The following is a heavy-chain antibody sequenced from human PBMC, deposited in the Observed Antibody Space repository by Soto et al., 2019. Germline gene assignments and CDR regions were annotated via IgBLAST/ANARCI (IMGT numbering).Heavy chain of an antibody. D-gene: IGHD3-3*01. J-gene: IGHJ5*02. CDR3: ASDLFYDLS. CDR2: ISYDGSNK. Sequence: GGSLRLSCVASGFTFSSYGMHWVRQAPGKGLEWVAVISYDGSNKYYADSVKGRFTISRDNSKNTLYLQMNSLRAEDTAVYYCASDLFYDLSWGQGTLVTVSS. V-gene: IGHV3-30*03. CDR1: GFTFSSYG.